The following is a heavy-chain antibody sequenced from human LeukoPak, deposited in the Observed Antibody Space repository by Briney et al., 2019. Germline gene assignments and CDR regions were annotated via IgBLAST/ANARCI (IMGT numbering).Heavy chain of an antibody. Sequence: ASVKVSCKASGYTFSGYGISWVRQAPGQGLEWMGWISVNNGNTNYVQKLQGRVTMTTDTSTSTAYMELRSLRPDDTAVYYCAREGYRGAFDMWGNGTMVTVSS. CDR2: ISVNNGNT. CDR3: AREGYRGAFDM. V-gene: IGHV1-18*01. J-gene: IGHJ3*02. CDR1: GYTFSGYG. D-gene: IGHD5-12*01.